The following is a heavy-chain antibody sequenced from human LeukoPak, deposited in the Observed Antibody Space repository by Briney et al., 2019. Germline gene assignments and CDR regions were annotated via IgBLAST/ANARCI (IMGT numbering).Heavy chain of an antibody. CDR1: GFTFTSHV. CDR3: VREGLERPTNFDY. V-gene: IGHV3-64D*06. Sequence: PGGSLRLSCSASGFTFTSHVMHWVRQAPGKGLQYVSGISMNVQTTYYAGSVKGRFTISRDSSKNTVYLQMNSLTAEDTAVYYCVREGLERPTNFDYWGQGTLVSVSS. D-gene: IGHD1-1*01. J-gene: IGHJ4*02. CDR2: ISMNVQTT.